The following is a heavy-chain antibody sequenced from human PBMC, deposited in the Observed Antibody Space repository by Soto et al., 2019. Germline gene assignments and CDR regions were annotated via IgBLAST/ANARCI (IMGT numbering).Heavy chain of an antibody. J-gene: IGHJ3*02. V-gene: IGHV4-31*03. Sequence: QVQLQESGPGLVKPSQTLSLTCTVSGGSIRSGGYYWSWIRQHPGKGLEWIGYIYYSGSTYYNPSLRSRVTISVDTSKNQFSLKLSSVTAADTAVYYCARYPIVVVVTATNAFDIWGQGTMVTVSS. CDR2: IYYSGST. CDR3: ARYPIVVVVTATNAFDI. CDR1: GGSIRSGGYY. D-gene: IGHD2-15*01.